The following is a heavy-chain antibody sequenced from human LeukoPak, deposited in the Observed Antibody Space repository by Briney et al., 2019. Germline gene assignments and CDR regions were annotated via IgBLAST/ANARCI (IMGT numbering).Heavy chain of an antibody. CDR2: MNPNSGNT. Sequence: ASVKVSCKASRYTFTSYDINWVRQATGQGLEWMGWMNPNSGNTGYAQKFQGRVTMTRNTSISTAYMELSSLRSEDTAVYYCATQLYSSSPRDHYFDYWGQGTLVTVSS. V-gene: IGHV1-8*01. J-gene: IGHJ4*02. CDR1: RYTFTSYD. D-gene: IGHD6-6*01. CDR3: ATQLYSSSPRDHYFDY.